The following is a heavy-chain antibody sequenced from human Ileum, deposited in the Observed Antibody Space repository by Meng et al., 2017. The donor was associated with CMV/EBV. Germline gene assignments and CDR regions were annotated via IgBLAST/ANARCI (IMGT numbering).Heavy chain of an antibody. CDR1: GFTFSGSA. V-gene: IGHV3-73*01. CDR3: TRLEGGYCSSTSCPRNYYYYGMDV. CDR2: IRSKANSYAT. D-gene: IGHD2-2*03. J-gene: IGHJ6*02. Sequence: GESLKISCAASGFTFSGSAMHWVRQASGKGLEWVGRIRSKANSYATAYAASVKGRFTISRDDSKNTAYLQMNSLKTEDTAVYYCTRLEGGYCSSTSCPRNYYYYGMDVWGQG.